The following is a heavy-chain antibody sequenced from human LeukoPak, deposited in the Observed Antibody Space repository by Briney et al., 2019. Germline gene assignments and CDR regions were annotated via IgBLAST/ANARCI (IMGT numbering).Heavy chain of an antibody. D-gene: IGHD6-13*01. CDR3: ARDQWGIEQQLAYSPDRNDAFDI. CDR1: GFTFSSYG. J-gene: IGHJ3*02. Sequence: PGGSLRLSCAASGFTFSSYGMHWVRQAPGKGLEWVAVISYDGSNKYYADSVKGRFTISRDNSKNTLYLQMNSLRAEDTAVYYCARDQWGIEQQLAYSPDRNDAFDIWGQGTMVTVSS. V-gene: IGHV3-30*03. CDR2: ISYDGSNK.